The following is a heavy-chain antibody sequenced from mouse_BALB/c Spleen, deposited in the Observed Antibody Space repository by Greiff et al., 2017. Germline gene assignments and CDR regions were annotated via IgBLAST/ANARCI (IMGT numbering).Heavy chain of an antibody. D-gene: IGHD2-14*01. V-gene: IGHV14-3*02. J-gene: IGHJ4*01. CDR2: IDPANGNT. CDR1: GFNIKDTY. Sequence: VQLQQSGAELVKPGASVKLSCTASGFNIKDTYMHWVKQRPEQGLEWIGRIDPANGNTKYDPKFQGKATITAATSSNTAYLQLSSLTSEDTAVYYCARNRYDYAMDYWGQGTSVTVAS. CDR3: ARNRYDYAMDY.